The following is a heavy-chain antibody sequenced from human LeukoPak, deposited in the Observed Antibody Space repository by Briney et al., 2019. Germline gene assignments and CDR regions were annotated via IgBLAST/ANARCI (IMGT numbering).Heavy chain of an antibody. CDR2: IYSSGST. CDR1: GVSLDEYY. V-gene: IGHV4-4*07. CDR3: ARLNGDGFDI. J-gene: IGHJ3*02. D-gene: IGHD2-8*01. Sequence: SETLSLTCSVSGVSLDEYYWYWIRQSAGKRLEWIWRIYSSGSTNYTPSLKSRVTMSIDTSKRHLSLKLSSVTAADTGFYYCARLNGDGFDIWGQGTKVTVSS.